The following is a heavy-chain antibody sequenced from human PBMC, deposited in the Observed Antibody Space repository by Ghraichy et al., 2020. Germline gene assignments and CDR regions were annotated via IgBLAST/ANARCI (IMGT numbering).Heavy chain of an antibody. V-gene: IGHV3-7*01. J-gene: IGHJ4*02. CDR2: IKQDGSEK. CDR3: VRGDYGGDFDY. D-gene: IGHD4-23*01. CDR1: GFTFSSYW. Sequence: GGSLRLSCAASGFTFSSYWMSWVRQSPGKGLEWVANIKQDGSEKKYVDSVKGRFTISRDNAKNSLYLQMNSLRAEDTAVYYCVRGDYGGDFDYWGQGTLVTVSS.